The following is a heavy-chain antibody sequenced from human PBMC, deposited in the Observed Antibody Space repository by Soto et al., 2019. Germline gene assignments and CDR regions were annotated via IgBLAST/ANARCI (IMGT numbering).Heavy chain of an antibody. D-gene: IGHD5-12*01. V-gene: IGHV4-30-4*01. J-gene: IGHJ1*01. CDR1: GASIAGGSYY. CDR2: IPSRGRP. Sequence: SETLSLTCSVSGASIAGGSYYWSWVRQPPGKGLEWVGYIPSRGRPFYNPSLTSRGTISADSSKNQLSLQLTSVTAADPAVYYCVRDQYSGYDFALWGQGNLVTVSS. CDR3: VRDQYSGYDFAL.